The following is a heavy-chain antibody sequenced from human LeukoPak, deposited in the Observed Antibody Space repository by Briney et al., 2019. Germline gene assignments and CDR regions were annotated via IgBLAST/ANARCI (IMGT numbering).Heavy chain of an antibody. D-gene: IGHD6-6*01. Sequence: SETLSLTCTVSGGSISSYYWSWIRQPPGKGLEWIGYIYYSGGTNYNPSLKSRVTISVDTSKNQFSLKLSSVTAADTAVYYCAAQQLVRSYFDYWGQGTLVTVSS. CDR1: GGSISSYY. CDR3: AAQQLVRSYFDY. V-gene: IGHV4-59*01. CDR2: IYYSGGT. J-gene: IGHJ4*02.